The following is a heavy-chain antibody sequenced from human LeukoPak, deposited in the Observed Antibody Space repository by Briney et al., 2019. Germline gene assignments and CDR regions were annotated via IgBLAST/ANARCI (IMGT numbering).Heavy chain of an antibody. CDR1: GGSISSYY. J-gene: IGHJ4*02. CDR3: ARVKTTVTGEYYFDY. V-gene: IGHV4-59*01. D-gene: IGHD4-17*01. Sequence: SETLSLTCTVSGGSISSYYWSWIRQPPGKGLEWIGYIYYSGGTNYNPSLKSRVTISVDTSKNQFSLKLSSVTAADTAVCYCARVKTTVTGEYYFDYWGQGTLVTVSS. CDR2: IYYSGGT.